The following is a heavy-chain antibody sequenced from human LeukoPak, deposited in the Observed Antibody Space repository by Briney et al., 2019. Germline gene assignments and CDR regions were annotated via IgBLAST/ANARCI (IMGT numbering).Heavy chain of an antibody. J-gene: IGHJ4*02. V-gene: IGHV3-15*07. CDR3: TTGIRGD. CDR1: GLTVTNAW. Sequence: GGSLRLSCSATGLTVTNAWMNWVRQAPGEGLDWVGRIASKTDGGATDYAAPVKGRFTISRDDSKNTLNLQMNSLKTEDTAVYYCTTGIRGDWGQGTLVTVSS. D-gene: IGHD3-10*01. CDR2: IASKTDGGAT.